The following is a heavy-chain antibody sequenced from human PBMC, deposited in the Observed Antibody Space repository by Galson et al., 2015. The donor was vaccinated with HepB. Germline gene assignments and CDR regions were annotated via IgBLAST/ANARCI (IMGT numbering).Heavy chain of an antibody. CDR1: GFIFGSYW. CDR2: IKLDGSDK. Sequence: SLRLSCAASGFIFGSYWMSWVRQAPGKGLEWVANIKLDGSDKYYMDSVKGRFTISRDNAKNSLYLQMNNLRAEDTAIYYCAKDDAGIGMSYWGRGTLVTVFS. CDR3: AKDDAGIGMSY. J-gene: IGHJ4*02. V-gene: IGHV3-7*03. D-gene: IGHD6-13*01.